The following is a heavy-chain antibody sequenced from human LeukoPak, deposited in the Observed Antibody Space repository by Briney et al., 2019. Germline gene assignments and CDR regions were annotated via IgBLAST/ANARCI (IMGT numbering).Heavy chain of an antibody. CDR1: GGTFSSYA. V-gene: IGHV1-69*06. CDR2: IIPIFGTA. CDR3: ATTTPDSSGYYYFDY. J-gene: IGHJ4*02. D-gene: IGHD3-22*01. Sequence: SVKVSCKASGGTFSSYAISWVRQAPGQGLEWMGRIIPIFGTANYAQKFQGRVTITADKSTSTAYMELSSLRSEDTAVYYCATTTPDSSGYYYFDYWGQGTLVTVSS.